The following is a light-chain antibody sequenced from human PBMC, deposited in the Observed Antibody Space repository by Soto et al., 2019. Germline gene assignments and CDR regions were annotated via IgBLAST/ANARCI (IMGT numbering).Light chain of an antibody. CDR2: DAS. V-gene: IGKV3-11*01. CDR3: HQRYDWPIT. CDR1: QSISNY. Sequence: EIVLAQSPATLSLSTGERATLSCRANQSISNYLAWYQQRPGQAPRLLIYDASRRATGIPARFSGSGSGTDFTLTISSLDPEDFAVYYCHQRYDWPITFGQGTRLEIK. J-gene: IGKJ5*01.